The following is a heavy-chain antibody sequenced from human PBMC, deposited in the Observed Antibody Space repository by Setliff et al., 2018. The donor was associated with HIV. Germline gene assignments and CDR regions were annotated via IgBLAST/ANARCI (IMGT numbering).Heavy chain of an antibody. V-gene: IGHV4-59*01. CDR2: IYHFGNT. J-gene: IGHJ3*02. CDR1: GASISSYY. Sequence: SETLSLTCTVSGASISSYYWTWIRQPPGKGLEYIGYIYHFGNTSYNPSFRSRVTISVDTSKNQFSLMLDSVTAADSAVYYCARDYYNFQDMWGQGTMVTVSS. D-gene: IGHD3-3*01. CDR3: ARDYYNFQDM.